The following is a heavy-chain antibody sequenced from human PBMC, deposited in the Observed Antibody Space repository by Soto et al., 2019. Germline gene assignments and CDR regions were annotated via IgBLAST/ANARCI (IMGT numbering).Heavy chain of an antibody. V-gene: IGHV3-23*01. CDR3: ANQLRWRGYYGMDV. CDR1: GFTFSSYA. D-gene: IGHD4-17*01. CDR2: ISGSGGST. Sequence: GSLRLSCAASGFTFSSYAMSWVRQAPGKGLEWVSAISGSGGSTYYADSVKGRFTISRDNSKNTLYLQMNSLRAEDTAVYYCANQLRWRGYYGMDVWGQGTTVTVSS. J-gene: IGHJ6*02.